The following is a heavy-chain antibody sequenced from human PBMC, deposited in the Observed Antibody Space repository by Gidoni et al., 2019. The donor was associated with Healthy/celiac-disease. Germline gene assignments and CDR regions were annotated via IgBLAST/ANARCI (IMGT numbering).Heavy chain of an antibody. J-gene: IGHJ4*02. CDR1: GLSFSDHS. CDR3: SKRGSTSDYFDY. CDR2: VRNKTYGETT. V-gene: IGHV3-49*03. D-gene: IGHD3-10*01. Sequence: EVQLVEAEGGLVQPGRSLRLSCTTSGLSFSDHSVGWFRQAPGKGLEWVGFVRNKTYGETTEYAASVKGRFTVSRDDSKNIAYLQMISLKTEDTAVYYCSKRGSTSDYFDYWGQGTLVTVSS.